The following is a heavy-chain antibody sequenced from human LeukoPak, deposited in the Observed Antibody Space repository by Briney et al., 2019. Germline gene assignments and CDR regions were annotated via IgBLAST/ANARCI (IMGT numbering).Heavy chain of an antibody. CDR2: INPSGGST. V-gene: IGHV1-46*01. CDR1: GYTFTSYY. D-gene: IGHD5-24*01. Sequence: ASVNVSCKASGYTFTSYYMHWVRQAPGQGLEWMGIINPSGGSTSYAQKFQGRVTMTRDTSTSTVYMELSSLRSEDTAVYYCAREEVVAVATIFHYYYGMDVWGQGTTVTVSS. J-gene: IGHJ6*02. CDR3: AREEVVAVATIFHYYYGMDV.